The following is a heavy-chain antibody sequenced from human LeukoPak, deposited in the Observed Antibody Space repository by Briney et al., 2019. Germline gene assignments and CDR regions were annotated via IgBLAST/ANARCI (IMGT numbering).Heavy chain of an antibody. CDR1: GYTLTELS. J-gene: IGHJ3*02. Sequence: ASVKVSCKVSGYTLTELSMHWVRQAPGKGLEWMGGFDPEDGETIYAQKFQGRVTMTEDTSTGTAYMELSSLRSEDTAVYYCATVNLLLWFGDQLGAFDIWGQGTMVTVSS. CDR2: FDPEDGET. CDR3: ATVNLLLWFGDQLGAFDI. V-gene: IGHV1-24*01. D-gene: IGHD3-10*01.